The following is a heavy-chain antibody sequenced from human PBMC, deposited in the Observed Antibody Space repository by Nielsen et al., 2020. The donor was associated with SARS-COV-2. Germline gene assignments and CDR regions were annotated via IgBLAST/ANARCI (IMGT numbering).Heavy chain of an antibody. J-gene: IGHJ6*02. D-gene: IGHD6-6*01. CDR2: IYYSGST. V-gene: IGHV4-59*01. CDR1: GGSISSYY. Sequence: SETLSLTCTVSGGSISSYYWSWIRQPPGKGLEWIGYIYYSGSTNYNPSLKSRVTISVDTSKNQFSLKLSSVTAADTAVYYCARAGITSRRASDLYYFYHGMDVWGQGTTVTVSS. CDR3: ARAGITSRRASDLYYFYHGMDV.